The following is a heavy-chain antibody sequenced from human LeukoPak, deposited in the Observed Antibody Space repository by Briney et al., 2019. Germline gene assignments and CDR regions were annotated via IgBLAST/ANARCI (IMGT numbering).Heavy chain of an antibody. Sequence: HPGVSLRLSCATSGFTFTDYYMSWIRQAPGKGLEWVSTISGSAGLIYYVDSVKGRFTISRDNSKNTVYLQMNSLRAEDTAIYYCAKGSDMAYYYDYWGQGTLVTVSS. D-gene: IGHD5-18*01. CDR3: AKGSDMAYYYDY. V-gene: IGHV3-23*01. CDR2: ISGSAGLI. CDR1: GFTFTDYY. J-gene: IGHJ4*02.